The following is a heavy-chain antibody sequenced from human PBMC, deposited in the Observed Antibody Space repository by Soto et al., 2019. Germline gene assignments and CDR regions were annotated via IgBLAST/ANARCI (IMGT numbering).Heavy chain of an antibody. CDR1: GFTFSDYG. J-gene: IGHJ4*02. Sequence: VQLVESGGGVVQPGRSLRLSCAASGFTFSDYGMHWVRQAPGKGLEWVAVIWYDGSNKYYADSVKGRFTISRDNSRNTLYLQINSLRADDTAVYYCARQSLGNIRLRGLDYWGQGTLVTVSS. V-gene: IGHV3-33*01. CDR3: ARQSLGNIRLRGLDY. CDR2: IWYDGSNK. D-gene: IGHD1-1*01.